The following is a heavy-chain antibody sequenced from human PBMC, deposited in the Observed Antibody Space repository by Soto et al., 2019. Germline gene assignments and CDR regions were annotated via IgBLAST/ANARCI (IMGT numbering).Heavy chain of an antibody. J-gene: IGHJ6*02. Sequence: QVQLVQSGAEVKKPGSSVKVSCKASGDTFSRNTITWVRQAPGQGLEWMGRIIPLFDIATYAQKVQGRVTVPAAKSTSTAYVAVSVVRSEETAVYYCATGDGVRDSALIPVGIDAMDGWCQGTTVTVSS. D-gene: IGHD2-8*01. CDR3: ATGDGVRDSALIPVGIDAMDG. CDR2: IIPLFDIA. V-gene: IGHV1-69*02. CDR1: GDTFSRNT.